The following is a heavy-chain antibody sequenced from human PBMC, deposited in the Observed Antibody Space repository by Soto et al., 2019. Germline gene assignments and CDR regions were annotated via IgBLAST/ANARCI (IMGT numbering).Heavy chain of an antibody. Sequence: PENLCLTCTVSGGSISRGDYYWSWIRQPPGKGLEWIGYIYYSGVTNLHPSLKSRVTMSVDTSKNQFSLNLTSVTAADTAVYYCARGYDFNGIDVCGRRSTV. CDR3: ARGYDFNGIDV. CDR1: GGSISRGDYY. J-gene: IGHJ6*02. V-gene: IGHV4-61*08. D-gene: IGHD1-1*01. CDR2: IYYSGVT.